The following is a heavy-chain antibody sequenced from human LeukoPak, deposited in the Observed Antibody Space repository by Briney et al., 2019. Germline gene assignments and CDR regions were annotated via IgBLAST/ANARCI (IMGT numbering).Heavy chain of an antibody. CDR1: GFTFNSNW. J-gene: IGHJ4*02. V-gene: IGHV3-74*01. CDR2: VNTDGSST. Sequence: GGSLRLSCAASGFTFNSNWMHWVRQAPGKGLVWVSRVNTDGSSTTYADFVKGRFTISRENAKNTLYLQMNSLKAEDTAVYYCARAPRYSSSWFDYWGQGTLVTVSS. CDR3: ARAPRYSSSWFDY. D-gene: IGHD6-13*01.